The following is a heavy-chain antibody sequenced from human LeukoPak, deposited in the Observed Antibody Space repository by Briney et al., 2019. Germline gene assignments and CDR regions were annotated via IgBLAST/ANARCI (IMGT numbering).Heavy chain of an antibody. CDR1: GFTFSSYG. CDR2: ISYDGSNK. J-gene: IGHJ6*02. Sequence: PGRSLRLSCAASGFTFSSYGMHWVRQAPGKGLEWVAVISYDGSNKYYADSVKGRFTISRDNSKNTLYLQMNSLRAEDTAVYYCAKGITIFGVVIIQYYYGMDVWGQGTTVTVSS. D-gene: IGHD3-3*01. V-gene: IGHV3-30*18. CDR3: AKGITIFGVVIIQYYYGMDV.